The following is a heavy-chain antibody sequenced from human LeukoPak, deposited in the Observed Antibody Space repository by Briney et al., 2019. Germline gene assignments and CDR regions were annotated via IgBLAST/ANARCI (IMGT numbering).Heavy chain of an antibody. CDR1: GFTFSSYA. CDR2: ISYDGSNK. J-gene: IGHJ4*02. V-gene: IGHV3-30-3*01. D-gene: IGHD3-22*01. Sequence: GALRLSCAASGFTFSSYAMHWVRQAPGKGLEWVAVISYDGSNKHYADSVKGRFTISRDNSKNTLYLQMNSLRAEDTAVYYCARTPYYYDSSGSFYFDYWGQGTLVTVSS. CDR3: ARTPYYYDSSGSFYFDY.